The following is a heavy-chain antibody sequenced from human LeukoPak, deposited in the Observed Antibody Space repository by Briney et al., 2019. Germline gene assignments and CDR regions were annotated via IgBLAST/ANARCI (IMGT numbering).Heavy chain of an antibody. CDR3: ARDPTVVTPFDY. CDR1: GGSISRSSYY. D-gene: IGHD4-23*01. CDR2: IYYSGGT. Sequence: SETLSLTCTVSGGSISRSSYYWGWIRQPPGKGLEWIGSIYYSGGTYYNPSLKSRVTISVDTSKNQFSLKLSSVTAADTAVYYCARDPTVVTPFDYWGQGTLVTVSS. J-gene: IGHJ4*02. V-gene: IGHV4-39*07.